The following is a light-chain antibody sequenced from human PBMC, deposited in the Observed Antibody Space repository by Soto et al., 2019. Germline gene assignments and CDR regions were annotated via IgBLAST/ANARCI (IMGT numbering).Light chain of an antibody. J-gene: IGLJ3*02. CDR3: QVWDSSRDHPGWV. CDR2: DDS. CDR1: NIGTES. Sequence: SYVLSQPPSVSVPPGQTARIPCGGDNIGTESVHWYFQKPGQAPVLVVYDDSDRPSGIPERFSGSNSGNMATLTISRVEAGDEGDYFCQVWDSSRDHPGWVFGGGTKLTVL. V-gene: IGLV3-21*02.